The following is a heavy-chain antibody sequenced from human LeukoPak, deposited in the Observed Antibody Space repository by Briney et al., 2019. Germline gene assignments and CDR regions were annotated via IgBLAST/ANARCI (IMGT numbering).Heavy chain of an antibody. J-gene: IGHJ4*02. Sequence: GGSLRLSCAASGFTFSSYSMKWVRQAPGKGLEWVSSISSSSSHIYYAESGKGRFTISRDNAKNSLFLQMNSLRAEDTAMYYCAKGTKPVMTIPDYWSRGILVTVSS. CDR3: AKGTKPVMTIPDY. V-gene: IGHV3-21*04. CDR1: GFTFSSYS. CDR2: ISSSSSHI. D-gene: IGHD1/OR15-1a*01.